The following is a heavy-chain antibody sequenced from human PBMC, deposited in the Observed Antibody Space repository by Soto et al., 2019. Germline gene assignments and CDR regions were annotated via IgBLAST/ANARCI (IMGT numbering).Heavy chain of an antibody. J-gene: IGHJ4*02. CDR2: IHYSGNT. Sequence: PSETLSLTCTVSGDSIRSYYWTWIRKPPGQGLEWIGYIHYSGNTNYNPSLESRVTISVDTSKNQFSLKLSSVTAADSAVYFCARRVFSSSSVYYFDYWGLGTLVTVSS. CDR3: ARRVFSSSSVYYFDY. D-gene: IGHD2-8*01. CDR1: GDSIRSYY. V-gene: IGHV4-59*08.